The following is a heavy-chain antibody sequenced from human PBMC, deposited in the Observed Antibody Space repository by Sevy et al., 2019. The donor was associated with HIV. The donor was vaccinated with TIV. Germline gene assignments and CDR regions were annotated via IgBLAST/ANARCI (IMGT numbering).Heavy chain of an antibody. CDR3: ARGDRYGSGGDY. CDR1: GYSISSGYY. D-gene: IGHD3-10*01. Sequence: SETLSLTCAVSGYSISSGYYWGWIRQPPGKGLEWIGSIYHSGSTYYNPSLRSRVTISVDTSKNQFSLKLSSVTAADTAVYYCARGDRYGSGGDYWGQGALATVSS. V-gene: IGHV4-38-2*01. J-gene: IGHJ4*02. CDR2: IYHSGST.